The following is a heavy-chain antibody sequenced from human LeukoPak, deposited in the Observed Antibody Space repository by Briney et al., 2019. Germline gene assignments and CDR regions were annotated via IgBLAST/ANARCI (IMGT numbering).Heavy chain of an antibody. V-gene: IGHV3-23*01. J-gene: IGHJ3*01. D-gene: IGHD5-24*01. CDR3: AKDIQLST. CDR2: IGASGEST. CDR1: VFTFSVAA. Sequence: PGGSLRLSCAASVFTFSVAAMTWVRQAPRKGLEWVSLIGASGESTYYAESVKGRFTISRDNSKNTLSLQMNSLRVEDTAMYFCAKDIQLSTWGLGTMVTVSS.